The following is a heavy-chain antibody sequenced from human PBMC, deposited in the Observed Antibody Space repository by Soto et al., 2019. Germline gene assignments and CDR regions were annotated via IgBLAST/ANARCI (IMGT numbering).Heavy chain of an antibody. CDR2: ISHLETT. Sequence: PSETLSRTCRVSRITLRYGVYAWNWIRQSTGKGLEWLGYISHLETTYYHPSCRSRLSLSIDRTRKQFFLSLSSMTAEDKGVYYCVRGGGYDSFDFWGQG. J-gene: IGHJ4*02. CDR3: VRGGGYDSFDF. D-gene: IGHD2-15*01. CDR1: RITLRYGVYA. V-gene: IGHV4-30-2*06.